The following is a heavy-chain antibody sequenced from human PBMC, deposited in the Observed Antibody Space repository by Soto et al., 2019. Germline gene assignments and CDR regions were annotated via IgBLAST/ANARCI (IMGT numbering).Heavy chain of an antibody. V-gene: IGHV1-69*01. Sequence: QVQLVQSGAEVKKPGSSVKVSCKASGGTFSSYAISWVRQAPGQGLEWMGGIIPIFGTANYAQKFQARVTITADESTSTAYMELSSLRSEDTAVYYCAIPPQGIVVELNWFDPWGQGTLVTVSS. D-gene: IGHD2-15*01. CDR2: IIPIFGTA. CDR3: AIPPQGIVVELNWFDP. CDR1: GGTFSSYA. J-gene: IGHJ5*02.